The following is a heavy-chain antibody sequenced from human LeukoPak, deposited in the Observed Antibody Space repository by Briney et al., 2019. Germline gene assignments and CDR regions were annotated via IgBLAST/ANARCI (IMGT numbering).Heavy chain of an antibody. Sequence: GGSLRLSCAASGFTFSSYAMSWCRRAPGKGLQWLSAISGSGGSAYYADSLKGRFAISRANSEHPLYLPTIRLRDEDTAVYYCPNDRRRIFGVGQCHYWGQGTLVTVSS. J-gene: IGHJ4*02. CDR3: PNDRRRIFGVGQCHY. V-gene: IGHV3-23*01. D-gene: IGHD3-3*01. CDR1: GFTFSSYA. CDR2: ISGSGGSA.